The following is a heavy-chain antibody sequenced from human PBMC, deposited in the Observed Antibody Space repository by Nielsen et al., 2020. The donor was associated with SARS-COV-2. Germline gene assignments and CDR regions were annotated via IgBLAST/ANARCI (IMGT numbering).Heavy chain of an antibody. J-gene: IGHJ2*01. CDR3: ARVDCSTTSCYPLYWYFDL. V-gene: IGHV4-38-2*02. CDR1: GYPISTGYR. Sequence: SETLSLTCTVSGYPISTGYRWDWIRQPPGQGLEWIATMYPSGRTYYNPSTRNRVTISLDTSRNQFSLKLNSVTAADTALYYCARVDCSTTSCYPLYWYFDLWGRGTLVTVSS. CDR2: MYPSGRT. D-gene: IGHD2-2*01.